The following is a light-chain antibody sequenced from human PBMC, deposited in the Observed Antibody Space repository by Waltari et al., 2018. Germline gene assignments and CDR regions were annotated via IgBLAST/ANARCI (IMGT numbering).Light chain of an antibody. CDR2: DVS. J-gene: IGLJ2*01. CDR1: SIDVGGYNY. Sequence: QSALTQPASVSGSPGQSITISSTGTSIDVGGYNYVSWYQQHPGKAPKLMIYDVSNRPSGVSNRFSGSKSGNTASLTISGLQAEDEADYYCSSYISSSTLELFGGGTSLTVL. V-gene: IGLV2-14*03. CDR3: SSYISSSTLEL.